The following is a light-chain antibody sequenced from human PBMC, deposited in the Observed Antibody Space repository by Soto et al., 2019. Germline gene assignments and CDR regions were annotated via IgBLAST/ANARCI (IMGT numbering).Light chain of an antibody. CDR1: SNDVGTYNL. J-gene: IGLJ2*01. CDR2: EAS. Sequence: QSALTQPASVSGSPGQSITISCTGISNDVGTYNLVSWYQHHPGKAPKLIIYEASKRPSGVPNRFSGSKSGNTASLTISGLHAEDEADYYCCSYAGSSTFYVVFGGGTKVTVL. V-gene: IGLV2-23*02. CDR3: CSYAGSSTFYVV.